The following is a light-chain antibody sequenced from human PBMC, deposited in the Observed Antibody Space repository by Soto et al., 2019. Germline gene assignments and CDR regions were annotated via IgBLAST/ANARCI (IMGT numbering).Light chain of an antibody. CDR1: GSDIGGYNY. CDR2: DVW. CDR3: SSYTADMTYV. J-gene: IGLJ1*01. Sequence: QSLLTQPASVSGSPGQSITIYCIGTGSDIGGYNYVSWYQQHPGKAPTLMIYDVWARPLGVSHRFSGSKSGNTASLTISGLQGDDEADYYCSSYTADMTYVFGTGTKVTVL. V-gene: IGLV2-14*03.